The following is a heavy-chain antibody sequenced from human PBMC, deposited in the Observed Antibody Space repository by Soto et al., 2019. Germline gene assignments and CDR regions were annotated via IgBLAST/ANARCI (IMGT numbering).Heavy chain of an antibody. V-gene: IGHV4-4*02. Sequence: SETLSLTCTVSGVSISSGNWWTWVRQTPQRGLGYIGEIFHDGTANYYPSFERRVAISVDTSKNQFSLKLTSVTAADTAIYFCARLVYDTRLNYMYFDFWGQGALVTVSS. CDR1: GVSISSGNW. CDR2: IFHDGTA. D-gene: IGHD2-8*01. CDR3: ARLVYDTRLNYMYFDF. J-gene: IGHJ4*02.